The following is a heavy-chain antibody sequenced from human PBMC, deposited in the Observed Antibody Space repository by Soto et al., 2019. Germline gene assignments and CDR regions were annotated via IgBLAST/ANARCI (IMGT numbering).Heavy chain of an antibody. V-gene: IGHV3-23*01. CDR3: AKDPNGDYVGAFDI. CDR2: ISANGLRT. J-gene: IGHJ3*02. CDR1: GFRFRNYA. D-gene: IGHD4-17*01. Sequence: ETLSLTCAASGFRFRNYAMSWVRQAPGAGPEWVSGISANGLRTYYADSVKGRFTISRDNSNNALFLQMNSLRAEDTALYYCAKDPNGDYVGAFDIWGRGTMVTVSS.